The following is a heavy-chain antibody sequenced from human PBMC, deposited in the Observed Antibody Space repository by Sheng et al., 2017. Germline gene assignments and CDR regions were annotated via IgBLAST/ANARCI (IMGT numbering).Heavy chain of an antibody. CDR3: ARGFRQGYVGTGVETNAFDI. Sequence: QVQLQQWGAGLLKPSETLSLTCAVYGGSFSGYYWSWIRQPPGKGLEWIGEINHSGSTNYNPSLKSRVTISVDTSKNQFSLKLSSVTAADTAVYYCARGFRQGYVGTGVETNAFDIWGQGTMVTVSS. V-gene: IGHV4-34*01. CDR2: INHSGST. CDR1: GGSFSGYY. D-gene: IGHD3-3*01. J-gene: IGHJ3*02.